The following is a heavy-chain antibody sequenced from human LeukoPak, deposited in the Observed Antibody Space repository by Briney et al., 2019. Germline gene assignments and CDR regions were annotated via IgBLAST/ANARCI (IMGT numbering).Heavy chain of an antibody. CDR3: ARENYDSSGYYASCFDY. V-gene: IGHV3-33*01. J-gene: IGHJ4*02. CDR2: IWYDGSNK. CDR1: GFTFSSYG. D-gene: IGHD3-22*01. Sequence: GGSLRLSCAASGFTFSSYGMHWVRQAPGKGLEWVAVIWYDGSNKYYADSVKGRFTIFRDNSKNTLYLQMNSLRAEDTAVYYCARENYDSSGYYASCFDYWGQGTLVTVSS.